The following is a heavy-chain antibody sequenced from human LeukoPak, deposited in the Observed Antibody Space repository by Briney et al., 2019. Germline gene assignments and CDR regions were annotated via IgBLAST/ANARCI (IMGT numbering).Heavy chain of an antibody. V-gene: IGHV3-30*18. D-gene: IGHD2-2*01. CDR1: GVTFSSYG. Sequence: GGSLRLSCEASGVTFSSYGMHRVREAPGKGLEWVSVISNDVSNKYHVDSVKSRFTISRDNSKNTLYLQMNSLRAEDTAVYNCAKDRLGSSSTFFDYWGQGTLVTVSS. J-gene: IGHJ4*02. CDR3: AKDRLGSSSTFFDY. CDR2: ISNDVSNK.